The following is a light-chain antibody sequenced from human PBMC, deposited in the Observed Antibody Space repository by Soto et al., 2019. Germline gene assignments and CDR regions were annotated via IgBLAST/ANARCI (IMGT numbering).Light chain of an antibody. CDR1: QGISGY. CDR3: QQVNTFAVS. Sequence: DIQLTQSPSFLSASIGDRVTITCRASQGISGYLAWYQQTPGRAPKLLIYASSTLQSGVPSRFSGSGSGTEFTLTISSLQPDDFATCYGQQVNTFAVSFGQGTRLVI. J-gene: IGKJ5*01. CDR2: ASS. V-gene: IGKV1-9*01.